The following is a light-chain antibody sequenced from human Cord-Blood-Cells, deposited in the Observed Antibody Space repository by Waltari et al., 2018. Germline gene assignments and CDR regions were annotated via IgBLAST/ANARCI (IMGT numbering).Light chain of an antibody. CDR2: EGS. Sequence: QSALTQPAPVSGSPGQSITISCTGTSSDVGGSNLVSWYQQHPGKAPKLMIYEGSKRPSGVSNRFSGSKSGNTASLTISGLQAEDEADYYCCSYAGSSTWVFGGGTKLTVL. J-gene: IGLJ3*02. CDR3: CSYAGSSTWV. V-gene: IGLV2-23*01. CDR1: SSDVGGSNL.